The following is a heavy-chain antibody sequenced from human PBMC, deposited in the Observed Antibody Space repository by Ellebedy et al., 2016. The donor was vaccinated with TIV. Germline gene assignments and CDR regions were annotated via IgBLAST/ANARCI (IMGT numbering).Heavy chain of an antibody. CDR3: ARPGYSGYEAFDY. J-gene: IGHJ4*02. CDR2: INPNSGGT. Sequence: ASVKVSXXASGYTFTGYYMHWVRQAPGQGLEWMGWINPNSGGTNYAQKFQGRVTMTRDTSISTAYMELSRLRSDDTAVYYCARPGYSGYEAFDYWGQGTLVTVSS. CDR1: GYTFTGYY. V-gene: IGHV1-2*02. D-gene: IGHD5-12*01.